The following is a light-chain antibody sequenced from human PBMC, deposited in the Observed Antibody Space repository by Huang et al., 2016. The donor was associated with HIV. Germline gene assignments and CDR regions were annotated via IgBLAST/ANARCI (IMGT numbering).Light chain of an antibody. CDR3: LQGAFWPPT. CDR1: PSLLQSDGKTH. J-gene: IGKJ4*01. Sequence: DVVMTQSPLSLPVTLGQPASISCRSSPSLLQSDGKTHLSWFLQRPGQSPRRLIYKVSNRDSGVPDRFSGSGSGTDFTLKISRVEAEDVGVYYCLQGAFWPPTVGGGTKVEIK. V-gene: IGKV2-30*02. CDR2: KVS.